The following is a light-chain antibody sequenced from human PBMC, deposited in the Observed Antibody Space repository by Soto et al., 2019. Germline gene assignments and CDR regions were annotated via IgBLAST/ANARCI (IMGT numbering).Light chain of an antibody. CDR3: QQYNHWPTTRT. V-gene: IGKV3-15*01. CDR2: GAS. J-gene: IGKJ1*01. CDR1: QSVSSN. Sequence: EIVMTQSPATLSVSPGERATLSCRASQSVSSNLAWYQQKPGQAPRLLINGASTRATGIPARFSGSGSGTEFTLIILSLQSDDFAVYYGQQYNHWPTTRTFGQVTKVEIK.